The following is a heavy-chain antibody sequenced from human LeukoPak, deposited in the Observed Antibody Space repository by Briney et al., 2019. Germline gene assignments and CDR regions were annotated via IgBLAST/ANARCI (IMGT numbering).Heavy chain of an antibody. CDR2: IYTSGST. Sequence: SETLSLTCTVSGGSISSSSYYWSWIRQPAGKGLEWIGRIYTSGSTNYNPSLKSRVTISVDTSKNQFSLKLSSVTAADTAVYYCARVGATREFDYWGQGTLVTVSS. CDR3: ARVGATREFDY. CDR1: GGSISSSSYY. J-gene: IGHJ4*02. V-gene: IGHV4-61*02. D-gene: IGHD1-26*01.